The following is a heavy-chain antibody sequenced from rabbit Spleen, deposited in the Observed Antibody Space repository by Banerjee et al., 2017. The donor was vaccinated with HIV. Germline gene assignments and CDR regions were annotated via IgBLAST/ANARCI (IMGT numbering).Heavy chain of an antibody. CDR2: IYGGSGIT. J-gene: IGHJ4*01. CDR3: ARETSSGWGVLSYYFNL. Sequence: QLKETGGGLVQPGGSLTLTCTASGFDFSRYYLSWVRQAPGKGLEWIGIIYGGSGITDYASWVNGRFTISSDNAQNTVDLQMNSLTAADTATYFCARETSSGWGVLSYYFNLWGPGTLVTVS. CDR1: GFDFSRYY. D-gene: IGHD4-1*01. V-gene: IGHV1S7*01.